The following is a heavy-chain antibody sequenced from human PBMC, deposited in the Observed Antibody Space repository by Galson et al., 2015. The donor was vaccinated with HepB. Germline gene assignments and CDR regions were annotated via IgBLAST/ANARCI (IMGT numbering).Heavy chain of an antibody. Sequence: SVKVSCKASGGTFSSYVFSWVRQAPGQGLEWMGRIIPMLGIANYAQKFQGRVTITADKSTSTAYMELSSLRSEDTAVYYCARAPLTAATGRFWFDPWGQGTLVTVSS. J-gene: IGHJ5*02. CDR1: GGTFSSYV. CDR3: ARAPLTAATGRFWFDP. D-gene: IGHD6-13*01. V-gene: IGHV1-69*04. CDR2: IIPMLGIA.